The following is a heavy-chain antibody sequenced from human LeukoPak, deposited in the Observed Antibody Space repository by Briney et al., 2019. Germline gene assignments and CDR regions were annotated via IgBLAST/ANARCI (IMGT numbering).Heavy chain of an antibody. J-gene: IGHJ4*02. D-gene: IGHD6-13*01. CDR3: ARGSRYSSSWFDY. CDR2: INAGNGNT. CDR1: GYTFTSYA. Sequence: GASVKVSCKASGYTFTSYAMHWVRQAPGQRLEWMGWINAGNGNTKYSQEFQGRVTITRDTSASTAYMELSSLRSEDTAVYYCARGSRYSSSWFDYWGQGTLVTVSS. V-gene: IGHV1-3*03.